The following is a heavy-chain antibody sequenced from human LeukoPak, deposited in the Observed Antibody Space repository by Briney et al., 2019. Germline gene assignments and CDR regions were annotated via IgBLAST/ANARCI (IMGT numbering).Heavy chain of an antibody. CDR3: VRMGLWFGELSTDDDYGMDV. D-gene: IGHD3-10*01. J-gene: IGHJ6*04. Sequence: SETLSLTSPAYGGSISSYYWSWIRQPPGKGLEWTGYIYYSGSTNYNPSLKSRVTISVDTSKNQFSMKLSSVTAADTAVYYCVRMGLWFGELSTDDDYGMDVWGKGTTVTVSS. CDR2: IYYSGST. V-gene: IGHV4-59*01. CDR1: GGSISSYY.